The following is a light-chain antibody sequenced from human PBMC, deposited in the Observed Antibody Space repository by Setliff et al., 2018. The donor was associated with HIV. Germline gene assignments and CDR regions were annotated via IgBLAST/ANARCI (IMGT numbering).Light chain of an antibody. V-gene: IGLV2-14*03. CDR3: QSSDSGVRV. J-gene: IGLJ3*02. CDR1: SSDVGAYKY. CDR2: DVT. Sequence: QSALAQPASVPGSPGQSITISCTGTSSDVGAYKYVSWYQQHPGKAPKLIIYDVTERPSGVSNRFSGSKSGNTASLTISGLQTEDEADYYCQSSDSGVRVFGGGTKVTVL.